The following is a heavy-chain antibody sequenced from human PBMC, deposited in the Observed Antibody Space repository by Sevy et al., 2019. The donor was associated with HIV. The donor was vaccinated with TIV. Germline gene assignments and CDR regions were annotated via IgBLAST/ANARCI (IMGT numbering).Heavy chain of an antibody. Sequence: GGSLRLSCAASGFTFSSYSMNWVRQAPGKGLEWVSSISSSSSYIYYADSVKGRFTISRDNAKNSLYLQMNSLRAEDTAVDYCARDNLGVVGNYYYYYGMDVWGQGTTVTVSS. CDR3: ARDNLGVVGNYYYYYGMDV. V-gene: IGHV3-21*01. D-gene: IGHD3-16*01. CDR1: GFTFSSYS. CDR2: ISSSSSYI. J-gene: IGHJ6*02.